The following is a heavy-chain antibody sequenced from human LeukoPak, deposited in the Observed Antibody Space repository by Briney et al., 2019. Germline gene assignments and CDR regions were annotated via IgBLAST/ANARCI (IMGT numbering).Heavy chain of an antibody. CDR3: ATFGGVIVGFDY. J-gene: IGHJ4*02. CDR1: GFTLSSYS. Sequence: PGGSLRLSCAASGFTLSSYSMNWVRQAPGQGLEWVSSISSSSSYIYYADSVKGRFTISRDNAKNSLYLQMNSLRAEDTAVYCCATFGGVIVGFDYWGQGTLVTVSS. CDR2: ISSSSSYI. D-gene: IGHD3-16*02. V-gene: IGHV3-21*01.